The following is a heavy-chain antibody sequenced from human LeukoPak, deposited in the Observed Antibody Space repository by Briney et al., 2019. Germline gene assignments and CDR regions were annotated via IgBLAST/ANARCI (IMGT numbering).Heavy chain of an antibody. CDR2: INARGDT. Sequence: SETLSLTCAVYGWSFNDHYWNWIRQPPGKGLEWIGEINARGDTNFNPSLKSRVTIPVDSSKNQFSLTLRSMIAADTAVYYCARGQVPAARGYNWFDPWGQGTLVTVSS. D-gene: IGHD2-2*01. CDR3: ARGQVPAARGYNWFDP. CDR1: GWSFNDHY. V-gene: IGHV4-34*01. J-gene: IGHJ5*02.